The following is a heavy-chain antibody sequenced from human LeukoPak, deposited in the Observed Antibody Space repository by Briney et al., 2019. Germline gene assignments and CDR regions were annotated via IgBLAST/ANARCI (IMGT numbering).Heavy chain of an antibody. J-gene: IGHJ4*02. CDR3: ARSFSGTSSADY. Sequence: GGSLRLSCAASGFTVSSNYMGWVRQGPGKGLEWVSLIFGGGSTYYADSVKGRFTISRDNAENSLFLQMNSLRDEDTAVYYCARSFSGTSSADYWGQGTLVTVSS. CDR1: GFTVSSNY. V-gene: IGHV3-53*01. CDR2: IFGGGST. D-gene: IGHD1-26*01.